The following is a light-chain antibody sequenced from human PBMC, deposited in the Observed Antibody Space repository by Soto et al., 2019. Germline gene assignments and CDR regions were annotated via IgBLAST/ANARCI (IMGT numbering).Light chain of an antibody. J-gene: IGKJ1*01. CDR1: QSVNSNY. Sequence: EIVLTQSPGTLSLSPGERATLSCRASQSVNSNYLAWYQQKPGQAPRLLIYGASSRATGITDRFSGSGSGTDFTLTISRLEPEDFAVFYCQQYGTLPKTFGQGTRVEIK. V-gene: IGKV3-20*01. CDR2: GAS. CDR3: QQYGTLPKT.